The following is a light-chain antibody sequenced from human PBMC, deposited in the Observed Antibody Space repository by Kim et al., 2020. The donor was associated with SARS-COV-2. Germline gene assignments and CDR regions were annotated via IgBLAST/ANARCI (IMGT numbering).Light chain of an antibody. CDR2: AAS. Sequence: EIVLTQSPGTLSLSPGERATLSCRASQSVTSNYLGWYQQKPGQAPRLIIYAASSRATGIPDRFSGSRSGTDFTLTISRLEPEDFATYYCQQYGTSPPVTFGQGTRLEIK. V-gene: IGKV3-20*01. CDR3: QQYGTSPPVT. CDR1: QSVTSNY. J-gene: IGKJ5*01.